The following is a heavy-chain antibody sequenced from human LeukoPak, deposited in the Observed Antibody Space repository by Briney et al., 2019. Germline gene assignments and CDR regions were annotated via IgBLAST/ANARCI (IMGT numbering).Heavy chain of an antibody. Sequence: GGSLRLSCEASGFTFSKYAVDWVRRAPGKGLEWVSVFSGSGSTTYYADSVWGRFTISRDNSKNMLYLQMNSLRAEDTAVYYCAKEFIKGTFDLWGQGTVVSVSS. D-gene: IGHD3-10*01. CDR2: FSGSGSTT. J-gene: IGHJ3*01. V-gene: IGHV3-23*01. CDR3: AKEFIKGTFDL. CDR1: GFTFSKYA.